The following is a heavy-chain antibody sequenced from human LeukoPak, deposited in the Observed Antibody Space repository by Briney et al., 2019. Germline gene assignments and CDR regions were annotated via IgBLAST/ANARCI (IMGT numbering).Heavy chain of an antibody. CDR2: ISSSSSNI. Sequence: GGSLRLSCAASGFTFSSYGMSWVRQAPGKGLEWVSPISSSSSNIYYADSVKGRFTISRDNAKNSLYLQMNSLRVEDTAVYYCARCTTGRTFGSLREIKRSREIDYWGQGTLVTVSS. CDR1: GFTFSSYG. J-gene: IGHJ4*02. D-gene: IGHD1-1*01. CDR3: ARCTTGRTFGSLREIKRSREIDY. V-gene: IGHV3-21*01.